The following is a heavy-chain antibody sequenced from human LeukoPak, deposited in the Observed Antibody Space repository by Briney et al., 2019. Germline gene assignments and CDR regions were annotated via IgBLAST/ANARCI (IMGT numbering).Heavy chain of an antibody. D-gene: IGHD4/OR15-4a*01. CDR3: ARNWDGAIDY. Sequence: SETLSLTCAVSGYSISSGYYWGWIRQPPGKGLEWIGSIYHSGSTYYNPSLKSRVTISLVTSKHQFSLKLSSVTAADTAVYYCARNWDGAIDYWGQGTLVTVSS. V-gene: IGHV4-38-2*01. CDR2: IYHSGST. J-gene: IGHJ4*02. CDR1: GYSISSGYY.